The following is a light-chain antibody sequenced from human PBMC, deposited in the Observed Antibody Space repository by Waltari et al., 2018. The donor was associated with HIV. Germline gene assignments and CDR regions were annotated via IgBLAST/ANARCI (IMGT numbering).Light chain of an antibody. J-gene: IGLJ2*01. CDR1: NSNIGSHA. CDR3: AAWDDGLNGVL. Sequence: QSVLTQSPSVSEAPGQSVTISCSGSNSNIGSHAVTWYQQFPGKPPRLLVYNDDLILSGVSDRLSASKSGTSASLAINDLLSEDESHYYCAAWDDGLNGVLFGGGTKVTVL. CDR2: NDD. V-gene: IGLV1-36*01.